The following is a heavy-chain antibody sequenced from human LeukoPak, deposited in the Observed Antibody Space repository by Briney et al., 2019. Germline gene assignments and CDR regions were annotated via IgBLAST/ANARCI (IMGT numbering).Heavy chain of an antibody. Sequence: GGSLRLSCAASGFTFSSYGMHWVRQAPGKGLEWVAVIWYDGSNKYYADSVKGRFTISRDNSKNTLYLQMNSLRAEDTAVYYCARDFRYFDGSQAFDYWGQGTLVTVSS. CDR3: ARDFRYFDGSQAFDY. J-gene: IGHJ4*02. D-gene: IGHD3-9*01. V-gene: IGHV3-33*01. CDR2: IWYDGSNK. CDR1: GFTFSSYG.